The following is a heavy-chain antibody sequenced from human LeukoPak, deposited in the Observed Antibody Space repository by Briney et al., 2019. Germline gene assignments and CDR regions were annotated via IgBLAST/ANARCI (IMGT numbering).Heavy chain of an antibody. V-gene: IGHV1-2*02. CDR2: INPNSGGT. J-gene: IGHJ5*02. CDR1: GYTFTGYY. D-gene: IGHD6-13*01. Sequence: ASVKVSCKASGYTFTGYYVHWVRQAPGQGLEWMGWINPNSGGTNYAQKFQGRVTMTRDTSISTAYMELSRLRSDDTAVYYCARATNLGLNPGIAADPFGPTVGSWFDPWGQGTLVTVSS. CDR3: ARATNLGLNPGIAADPFGPTVGSWFDP.